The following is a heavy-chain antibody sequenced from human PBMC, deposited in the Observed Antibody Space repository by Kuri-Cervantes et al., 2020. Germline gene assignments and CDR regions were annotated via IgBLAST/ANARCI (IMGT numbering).Heavy chain of an antibody. V-gene: IGHV1-18*01. Sequence: ASVKVSCKASGYTFTSYGISWVRQAPGQGLEWMGWISAYNGNTNYAQKLQGRVTMTTDTSTSTAYMELSSLRSEDTAVYYCARDLIAVADTGPFDYWGQGTMVTVSS. CDR1: GYTFTSYG. CDR2: ISAYNGNT. CDR3: ARDLIAVADTGPFDY. J-gene: IGHJ4*01. D-gene: IGHD6-19*01.